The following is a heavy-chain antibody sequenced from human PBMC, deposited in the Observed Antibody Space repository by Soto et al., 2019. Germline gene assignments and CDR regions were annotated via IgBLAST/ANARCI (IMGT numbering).Heavy chain of an antibody. CDR2: FGGSGGSP. J-gene: IGHJ3*02. CDR1: GFTFSSYA. Sequence: EVQLLESGGGLVQPGGSLRLSCAASGFTFSSYAMSWVRQAPGKGLEWVSTFGGSGGSPFYADSVKGRFNVSRDNSKNTVYLQMNSLRVEDTALYYCAAGADIVVVAGTYLEAFEIWGQGTMVTVSS. V-gene: IGHV3-23*01. D-gene: IGHD2-15*01. CDR3: AAGADIVVVAGTYLEAFEI.